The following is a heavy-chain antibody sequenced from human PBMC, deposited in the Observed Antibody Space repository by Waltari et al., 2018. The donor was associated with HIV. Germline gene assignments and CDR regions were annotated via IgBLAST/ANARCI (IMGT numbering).Heavy chain of an antibody. D-gene: IGHD3-16*01. Sequence: VRLLGSGGHIVTPGGSPRLSCEVSGFHFSAYVRFWVRQAPGQVVQLCSSITSDDDKTFYADALKGPATVSKANFKNTLFLEITNLRVEDTGTYYCTRTFGVVWGAPRFFDYWGRGTLVFVSS. CDR2: ITSDDDKT. CDR1: GFHFSAYV. J-gene: IGHJ4*02. V-gene: IGHV3-23*01. CDR3: TRTFGVVWGAPRFFDY.